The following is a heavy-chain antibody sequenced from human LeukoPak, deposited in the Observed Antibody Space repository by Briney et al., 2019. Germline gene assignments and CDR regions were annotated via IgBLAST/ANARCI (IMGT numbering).Heavy chain of an antibody. Sequence: GSLRLSCAASGFTFSSYWMSWIRQPPGKGLEWIGEINHSGSTNYNPSLKSRVTISVDTSKNQFSLKLSSVTAADTAVYYCAKDPEYYYDSSGYYEDFQHWGQGTLVTVSS. CDR3: AKDPEYYYDSSGYYEDFQH. J-gene: IGHJ1*01. CDR2: INHSGST. V-gene: IGHV4-34*01. CDR1: GFTFSSYW. D-gene: IGHD3-22*01.